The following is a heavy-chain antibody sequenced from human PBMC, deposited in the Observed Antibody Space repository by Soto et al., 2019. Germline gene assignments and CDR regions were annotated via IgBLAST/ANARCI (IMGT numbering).Heavy chain of an antibody. CDR1: GGTFSSYA. CDR3: ARDRGVMCPGYYDSSGYHGYYFDY. Sequence: QVQLVQSGAEVKKPGSSVKVSCKASGGTFSSYAISWVRQAPGQGLEWMGGIIPIFGTANYAQKFQGRVTITADESTSTAYMELSSLRSEDTAVYYCARDRGVMCPGYYDSSGYHGYYFDYWGQGTLVTVSS. V-gene: IGHV1-69*01. J-gene: IGHJ4*02. CDR2: IIPIFGTA. D-gene: IGHD3-22*01.